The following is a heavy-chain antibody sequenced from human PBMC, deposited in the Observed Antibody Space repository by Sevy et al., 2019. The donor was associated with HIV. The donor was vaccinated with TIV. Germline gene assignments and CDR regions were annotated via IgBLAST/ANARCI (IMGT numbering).Heavy chain of an antibody. V-gene: IGHV3-53*01. CDR2: IYSGGST. CDR3: ARLIQYDFWSGYYLDY. CDR1: GFTVSSNY. Sequence: GGSPRLSCAASGFTVSSNYMSWVRQAPGKGLEWVSVIYSGGSTYYADSVKGRFTISRDNSKNTLYLQMKSLRAEDTAVYYCARLIQYDFWSGYYLDYWGQGTLVTVSS. D-gene: IGHD3-3*01. J-gene: IGHJ4*02.